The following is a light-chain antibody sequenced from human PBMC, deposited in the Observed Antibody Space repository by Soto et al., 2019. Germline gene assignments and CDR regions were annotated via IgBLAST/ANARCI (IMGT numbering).Light chain of an antibody. V-gene: IGKV1-27*01. CDR3: QTYNSAPLA. J-gene: IGKJ3*01. CDR2: AAS. Sequence: DIQMTQSPSSLSASVGDRVTITCRASQGIRKYLAWYQQKSGKVPKLLIYAASTLQSGVPSRFSGSGSGTDFTLTISSLQPDDVATYYCQTYNSAPLAFGPGTKVDIK. CDR1: QGIRKY.